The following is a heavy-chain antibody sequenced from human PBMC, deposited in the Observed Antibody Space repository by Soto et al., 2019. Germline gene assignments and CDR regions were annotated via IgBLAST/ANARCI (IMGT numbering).Heavy chain of an antibody. Sequence: PGGSLRLSCAASGFTFSSYGMNWVRQAPGKGLEWVSGISDSGDTTYYADSVKGRFTISRDNSKNTLYLQMSSLRAEDTALYYCAKPHVTYFCYGVDVWGHGTTVTVSS. D-gene: IGHD3-10*01. J-gene: IGHJ6*02. CDR2: ISDSGDTT. CDR1: GFTFSSYG. CDR3: AKPHVTYFCYGVDV. V-gene: IGHV3-23*01.